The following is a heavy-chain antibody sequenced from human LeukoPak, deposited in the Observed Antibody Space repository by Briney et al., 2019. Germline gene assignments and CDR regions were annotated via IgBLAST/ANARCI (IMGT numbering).Heavy chain of an antibody. J-gene: IGHJ4*02. CDR3: ARGSPPDY. D-gene: IGHD2-15*01. V-gene: IGHV3-11*05. CDR2: ISSSSIYT. Sequence: GGSLRLSCAASGFIFSDYYMSWIRQAPGKGLEWLSYISSSSIYTSYADSVKGRFAISRDNAKNSLYLQLNSLRAEDTAVYYCARGSPPDYWGQGTLVTVSS. CDR1: GFIFSDYY.